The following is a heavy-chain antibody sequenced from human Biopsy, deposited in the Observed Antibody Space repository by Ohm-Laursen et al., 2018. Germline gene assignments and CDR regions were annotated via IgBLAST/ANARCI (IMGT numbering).Heavy chain of an antibody. D-gene: IGHD3-10*01. V-gene: IGHV3-23*01. CDR3: VKGTQLLED. CDR1: GFTFRKYA. J-gene: IGHJ4*02. CDR2: IGNTGAT. Sequence: SLRLSCAASGFTFRKYAMSWVRQAPGKGLELFSTIGNTGATFYADSVKGRFIISRDTSKNTVYLQMNSLRVEDTAVYYCVKGTQLLEDWGQGTQVTVSS.